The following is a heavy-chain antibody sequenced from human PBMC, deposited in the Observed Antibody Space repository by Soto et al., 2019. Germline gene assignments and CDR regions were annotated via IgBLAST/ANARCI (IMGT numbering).Heavy chain of an antibody. Sequence: QVQLVQSGAEIRKPGASVRVSCKASGYTFTNYDVNWVRQVPGQGLEWMGWLNPGSGDTGYAQKFQGRVTMTRNTSIGTAYMELSSLRSGDTAIYYCARMASFGTLNWFDPCGQVTLVSVSS. D-gene: IGHD3-16*01. V-gene: IGHV1-8*01. CDR2: LNPGSGDT. J-gene: IGHJ5*02. CDR1: GYTFTNYD. CDR3: ARMASFGTLNWFDP.